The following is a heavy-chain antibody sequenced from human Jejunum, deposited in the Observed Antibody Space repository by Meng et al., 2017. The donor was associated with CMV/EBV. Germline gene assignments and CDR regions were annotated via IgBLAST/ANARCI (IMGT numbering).Heavy chain of an antibody. V-gene: IGHV3-53*01. CDR2: IYSGDTT. Sequence: SSYMTWVRQAPGKGLEWVSIIYSGDTTYYADFVKGRFTISRDNSKNTLSLQMNSLRAEDTAVYYCARLRVSCSSTSCYPNWFDPWGQGTLVTVSS. CDR1: SSY. D-gene: IGHD2-2*01. J-gene: IGHJ5*02. CDR3: ARLRVSCSSTSCYPNWFDP.